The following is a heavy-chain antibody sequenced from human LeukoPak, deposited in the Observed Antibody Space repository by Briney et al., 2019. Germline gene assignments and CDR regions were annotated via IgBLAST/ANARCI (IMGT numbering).Heavy chain of an antibody. Sequence: SETLSLTCTVSAYSVSSGFYWGWIRQPPGKGLEWVGIIYHSGNTYYNPSLKSRVTMSLDTSKNQFSLKLTSVTAADTAVYYCARAVGATTYWGFDYWGRGTLVTVSS. CDR1: AYSVSSGFY. CDR2: IYHSGNT. D-gene: IGHD1-26*01. CDR3: ARAVGATTYWGFDY. V-gene: IGHV4-38-2*02. J-gene: IGHJ4*02.